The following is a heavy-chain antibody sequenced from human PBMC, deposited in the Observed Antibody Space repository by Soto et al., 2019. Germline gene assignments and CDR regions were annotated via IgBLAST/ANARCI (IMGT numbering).Heavy chain of an antibody. D-gene: IGHD3-9*01. J-gene: IGHJ4*02. CDR3: ARDSPTIFSLLDY. V-gene: IGHV3-48*01. Sequence: GGSLRLSCAASGFIFSDYAMHWVRQAPGKGLEWVSYISSSGTTIYYADSVKGRFTISRDNAKNSLYLQMNSLRAEDTAVYYCARDSPTIFSLLDYWGQGT. CDR2: ISSSGTTI. CDR1: GFIFSDYA.